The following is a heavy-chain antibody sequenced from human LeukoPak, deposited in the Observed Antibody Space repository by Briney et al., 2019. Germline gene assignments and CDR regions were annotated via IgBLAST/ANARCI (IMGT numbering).Heavy chain of an antibody. CDR2: IYYSGST. D-gene: IGHD4-17*01. V-gene: IGHV4-59*08. CDR1: GGSISSYY. Sequence: SETLSLTCTVSGGSISSYYWSWIRQPPGKGLEWIGYIYYSGSTSYNPSLKSRLTISVDASKNQFSLKLSSVTATDTAVYYCASLTTVTQAYFDSWGQGTLVTVSS. CDR3: ASLTTVTQAYFDS. J-gene: IGHJ4*02.